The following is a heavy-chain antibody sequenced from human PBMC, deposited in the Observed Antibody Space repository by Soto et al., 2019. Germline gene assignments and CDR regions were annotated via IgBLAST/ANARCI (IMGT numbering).Heavy chain of an antibody. V-gene: IGHV4-59*12. J-gene: IGHJ4*02. D-gene: IGHD3-9*01. CDR1: GGSISSYY. CDR3: AREVFDSYAPAGY. CDR2: IYYSGST. Sequence: SETLSLTCTVSGGSISSYYWIWIRQPPGKGLEWIGYIYYSGSTNYNPSLKSRVTISVDTSKNQLSLVLSSVTAADTAVYYCAREVFDSYAPAGYWGPGTLVTVSS.